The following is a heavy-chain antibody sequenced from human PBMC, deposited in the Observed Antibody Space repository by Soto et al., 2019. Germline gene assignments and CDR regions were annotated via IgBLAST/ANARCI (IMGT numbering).Heavy chain of an antibody. CDR3: ARGGRVAAAEYYYYGMDV. J-gene: IGHJ6*02. CDR1: GGSISSGGYS. Sequence: SETLSLTCAVSGGSISSGGYSWIWIRHPPGKGLEWIGYIYHSGSTYYNPSLKSRVTISVDRSKNQFSLKLSSVTAADTAVYYCARGGRVAAAEYYYYGMDVWGQGTTVTVSS. D-gene: IGHD6-13*01. CDR2: IYHSGST. V-gene: IGHV4-30-2*01.